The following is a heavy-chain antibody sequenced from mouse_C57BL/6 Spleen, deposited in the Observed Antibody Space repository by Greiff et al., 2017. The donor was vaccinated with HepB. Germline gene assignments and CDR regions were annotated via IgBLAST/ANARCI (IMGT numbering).Heavy chain of an antibody. CDR3: ARQDGYYYAMDY. J-gene: IGHJ4*01. CDR2: ISGGGGNT. D-gene: IGHD2-3*01. CDR1: GFTFSSYT. V-gene: IGHV5-9*01. Sequence: EVQVVESGGGLVKPGGSLKLSCAASGFTFSSYTMSWVRQTPEKRLEWVATISGGGGNTYYPDSVKGRFTISRDNAKNTLYLQMSSLRSEDTALYYWARQDGYYYAMDYWGQGTSVTVSS.